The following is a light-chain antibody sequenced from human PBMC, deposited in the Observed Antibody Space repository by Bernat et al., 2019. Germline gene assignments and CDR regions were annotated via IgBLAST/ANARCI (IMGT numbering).Light chain of an antibody. Sequence: EIVLTQSPGTLSLFPGERATLSCRASQNVDRIYLAWYKQKPGQPPSLLSYGASSRATGIPDRFSGSGSGTDFTLTISRLEPEDFAVYYCQQCSTSPYTFGQGTKVEIK. CDR1: QNVDRIY. J-gene: IGKJ2*01. V-gene: IGKV3-20*01. CDR3: QQCSTSPYT. CDR2: GAS.